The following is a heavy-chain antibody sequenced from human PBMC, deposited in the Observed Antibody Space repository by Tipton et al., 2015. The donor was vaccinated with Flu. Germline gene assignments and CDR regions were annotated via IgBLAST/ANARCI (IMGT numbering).Heavy chain of an antibody. D-gene: IGHD3-22*01. Sequence: TLSLTCTVSGGSISSDGSSWTWIRQSPRKGLEWIGYINRSGNTYYNTSLKGRVSISMDRSRNQFSLRLSSVTAADTAVYYCATRRDYYDSSEFDYWGQGALVTVSS. CDR3: ATRRDYYDSSEFDY. CDR2: INRSGNT. V-gene: IGHV4-30-2*06. J-gene: IGHJ4*02. CDR1: GGSISSDGSS.